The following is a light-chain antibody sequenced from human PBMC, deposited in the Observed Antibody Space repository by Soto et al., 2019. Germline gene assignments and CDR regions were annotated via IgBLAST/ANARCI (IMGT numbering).Light chain of an antibody. Sequence: EIVLTQSPGTLSLSPGERATLSCRASQSVRGSYLAWYQQKPGQAPRLLIYDASSRATGIPDRFSGSGSGTDFPLTVSRLEPEDFAVYYCQHYGSSPWTFGQGTKVEIK. CDR3: QHYGSSPWT. V-gene: IGKV3-20*01. CDR1: QSVRGSY. CDR2: DAS. J-gene: IGKJ1*01.